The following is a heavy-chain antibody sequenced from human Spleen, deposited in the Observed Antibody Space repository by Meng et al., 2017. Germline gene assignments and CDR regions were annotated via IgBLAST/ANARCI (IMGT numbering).Heavy chain of an antibody. D-gene: IGHD2-21*01. CDR3: RLAYCMGDCVDY. J-gene: IGHJ4*02. Sequence: QVQVQQWVAGLLKPLETLSLTCAFYGGSFSAYDWSWIRQPPGKGLEWLGQINHSGSTNDNPSLKSRVTISIDTSRNQLSLKLSSVTAADTAVYYCRLAYCMGDCVDYWGQGTLVTVSS. V-gene: IGHV4-34*01. CDR2: INHSGST. CDR1: GGSFSAYD.